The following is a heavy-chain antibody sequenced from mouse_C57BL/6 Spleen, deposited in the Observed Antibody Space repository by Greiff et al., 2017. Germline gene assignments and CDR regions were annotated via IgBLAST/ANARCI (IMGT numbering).Heavy chain of an antibody. J-gene: IGHJ1*03. CDR3: ARHYDYDGYFDV. Sequence: EVQLQQSGPELVKPGDSVKISCKASGYSFTGYFMNWVMQSHGKSLEWIGRINPYNGDTFYNQKFKGKATLTVDKSSSTAHMELRSLTSEDSAVYYCARHYDYDGYFDVWGTGTTVTVSS. CDR1: GYSFTGYF. CDR2: INPYNGDT. D-gene: IGHD2-4*01. V-gene: IGHV1-20*01.